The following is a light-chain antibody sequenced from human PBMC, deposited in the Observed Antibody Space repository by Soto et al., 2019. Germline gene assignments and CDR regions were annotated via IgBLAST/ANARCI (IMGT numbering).Light chain of an antibody. CDR2: GAS. V-gene: IGKV3-20*01. CDR1: QSVSNNY. Sequence: DIVLTQSPGTLSLSPGERATLSCRASQSVSNNYLAWYQQQPGQAPRLLIYGASNRATGIPDRFSGSGSGTVFTLTISRLEPEDFAVYYCQQYGSSGTLGQGTKVDIK. CDR3: QQYGSSGT. J-gene: IGKJ1*01.